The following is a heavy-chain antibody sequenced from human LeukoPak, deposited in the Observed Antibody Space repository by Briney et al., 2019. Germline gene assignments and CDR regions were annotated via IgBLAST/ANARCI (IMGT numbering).Heavy chain of an antibody. V-gene: IGHV1-18*01. CDR1: GYTFTS. J-gene: IGHJ4*02. CDR3: ARGMGDLDS. D-gene: IGHD3-16*01. Sequence: GASVKVSCKASGYTFTSISWVRQAPGQGLEWMGWISAYNGNTNYAQKLQGRVTMTTDTSTSTAYMELRSLRSDDTAVYYCARGMGDLDSWGQGTLVTVSP. CDR2: ISAYNGNT.